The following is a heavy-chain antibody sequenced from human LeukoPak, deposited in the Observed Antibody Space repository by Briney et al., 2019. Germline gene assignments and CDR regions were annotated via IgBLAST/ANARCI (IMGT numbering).Heavy chain of an antibody. J-gene: IGHJ4*02. V-gene: IGHV4-4*02. CDR3: ARGSGSYDS. CDR2: IFHSGST. D-gene: IGHD3-10*01. Sequence: SGTLSLTCAVSGGXISTTNCWSWVRQPPGKGLEWIGEIFHSGSTNYNPSLKSRVTISVDKSKNQFSLNLSSVTAADTAVYYCARGSGSYDSWGQGTLSPSPQ. CDR1: GGXISTTNC.